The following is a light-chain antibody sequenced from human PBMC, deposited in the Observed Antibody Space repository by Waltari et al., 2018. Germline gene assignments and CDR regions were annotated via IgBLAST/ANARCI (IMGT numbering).Light chain of an antibody. CDR2: FAS. Sequence: DIQMTQSPSSLSASLGERVTINCRASQGINNYLAWFQQKPGKAPKPLIYFASNLQNGVPSRFSGTGSGTDFTLTISSLQADDFATYFWQQYDDYPFTFGQGTRLEIK. CDR1: QGINNY. J-gene: IGKJ2*01. V-gene: IGKV1-16*01. CDR3: QQYDDYPFT.